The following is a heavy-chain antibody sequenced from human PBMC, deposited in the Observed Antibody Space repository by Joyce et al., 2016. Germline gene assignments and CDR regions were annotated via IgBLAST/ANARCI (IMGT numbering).Heavy chain of an antibody. CDR2: ISYDGSNK. Sequence: QGQLVESGGGVVQPGRSLRLSCAASGFTFGNYGMHWVRQAPGKGREWVAVISYDGSNKHDGDSVKGRFTISRDNSKNTLYLQMNSLRAEDTAGYYCAGGILTGYFDYWGQGTLVTVSS. J-gene: IGHJ4*02. D-gene: IGHD3-9*01. V-gene: IGHV3-30*03. CDR1: GFTFGNYG. CDR3: AGGILTGYFDY.